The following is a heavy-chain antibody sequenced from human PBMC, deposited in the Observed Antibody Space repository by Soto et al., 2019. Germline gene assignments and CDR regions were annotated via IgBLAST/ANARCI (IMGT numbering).Heavy chain of an antibody. V-gene: IGHV3-23*01. CDR3: QKSYSSGWHNDVFDI. J-gene: IGHJ3*02. CDR2: ISGSGGST. Sequence: GGSLRLSCAAFGFTFSSYAMSWVRQAPGKGLEWVSAISGSGGSTYYADSVKGRFTISRDNSKNTLYLQMNSLRAEDTAVYYFQKSYSSGWHNDVFDIWGQGTMVTVSS. D-gene: IGHD6-19*01. CDR1: GFTFSSYA.